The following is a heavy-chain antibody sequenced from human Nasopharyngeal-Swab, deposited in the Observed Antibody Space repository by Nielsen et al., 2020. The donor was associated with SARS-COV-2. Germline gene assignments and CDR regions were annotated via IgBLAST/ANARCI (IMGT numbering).Heavy chain of an antibody. V-gene: IGHV1-8*01. J-gene: IGHJ6*02. CDR2: MNPNSGNT. Sequence: WVRQAPGQGLEWMGWMNPNSGNTGYAQKFPGRVTMTRNTSISTAYMELSSLRSEDTAVYYCARDKRDTAMVTGLFGYYYYGMDVWGQGTTVTVSS. CDR3: ARDKRDTAMVTGLFGYYYYGMDV. D-gene: IGHD5-18*01.